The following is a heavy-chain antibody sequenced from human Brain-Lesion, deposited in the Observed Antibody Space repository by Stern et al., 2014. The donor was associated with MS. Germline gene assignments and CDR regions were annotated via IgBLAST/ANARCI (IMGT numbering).Heavy chain of an antibody. Sequence: VQLEESGAEVKKTGSSGKVSCQASGNTFTNRYLHWVRQAPGQALAWLGWITPFTGNTNYAQNFQDRVTITMDRSMSTAYMDLSSLRSDDTAIYFCAEVGSYGFVYWGQGTLVTVSS. CDR3: AEVGSYGFVY. J-gene: IGHJ4*02. CDR1: GNTFTNRY. V-gene: IGHV1-45*02. CDR2: ITPFTGNT. D-gene: IGHD4-17*01.